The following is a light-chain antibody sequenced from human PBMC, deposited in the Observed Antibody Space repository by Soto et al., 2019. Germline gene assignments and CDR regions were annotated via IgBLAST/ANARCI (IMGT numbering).Light chain of an antibody. CDR2: GVT. CDR3: SSYTSGSSHYV. J-gene: IGLJ1*01. CDR1: SSDVGAYYS. Sequence: QSVLTQPHSVSGSPGQSVTIACTATSSDVGAYYSVSWYQHHPGKAPKLIIYGVTNRPSGVSNRFSGSKSGNTASLTISGLQAEDEADYHCSSYTSGSSHYVFGTGTKVTV. V-gene: IGLV2-14*01.